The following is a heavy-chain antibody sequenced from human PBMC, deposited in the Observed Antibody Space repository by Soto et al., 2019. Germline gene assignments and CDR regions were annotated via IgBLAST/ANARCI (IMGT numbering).Heavy chain of an antibody. V-gene: IGHV2-5*02. J-gene: IGHJ1*01. D-gene: IGHD4-17*01. CDR2: IYWDDDK. CDR1: GFSLTTSGVG. Sequence: QITLKESGPTLVKPTQTLTLTCTFSGFSLTTSGVGVNWIRQPPGKALEWLALIYWDDDKRYSPSLKSRLTITKDTSKNQVVLTMTNMDPVDTATYYCAHSPPPTVTTSAEYFQHWGQGTLVTVSS. CDR3: AHSPPPTVTTSAEYFQH.